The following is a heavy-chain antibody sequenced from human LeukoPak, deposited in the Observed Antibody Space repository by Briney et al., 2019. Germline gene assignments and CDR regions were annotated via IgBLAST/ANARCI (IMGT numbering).Heavy chain of an antibody. CDR1: GFTFSNAW. CDR2: IKSKTDGGTT. D-gene: IGHD3-22*01. Sequence: GGSLRLSCAASGFTFSNAWMSWVRQAPGKGLEWVGRIKSKTDGGTTDYAAPVKGRFTISRDDSKNTLYLQMNSLKTEDTAVYYCTTASGVYYDSSGYYDRGMDVWGQGTTVTVSS. V-gene: IGHV3-15*01. J-gene: IGHJ6*02. CDR3: TTASGVYYDSSGYYDRGMDV.